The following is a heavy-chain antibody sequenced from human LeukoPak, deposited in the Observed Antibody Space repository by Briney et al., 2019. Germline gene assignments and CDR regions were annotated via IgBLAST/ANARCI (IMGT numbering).Heavy chain of an antibody. V-gene: IGHV3-74*03. CDR3: ARGTFFWRGVDY. CDR2: SNIDGSEE. J-gene: IGHJ4*02. Sequence: GGALRRSCATSRFTFSSYTMYWVRQAPGEGVLWGSRSNIDGSEEKYADSVKGRVTISRDNAKTTLYLQMNSLRAEDTALYYCARGTFFWRGVDYWGQGTLVTVSS. CDR1: RFTFSSYT. D-gene: IGHD3-3*01.